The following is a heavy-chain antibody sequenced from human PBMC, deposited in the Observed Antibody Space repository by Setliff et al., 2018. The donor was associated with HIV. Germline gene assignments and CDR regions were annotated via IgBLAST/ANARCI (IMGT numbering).Heavy chain of an antibody. D-gene: IGHD3-3*01. J-gene: IGHJ5*01. CDR3: ARQPTDTSGYNNWFDS. Sequence: PGESLKISCKGSGYIFNNYWIGWVRQMPGRGLEWMGIIYPGDSDTRYSPSFEGQVTMSADKSINTAYLQWNSLKASDTAMYYCARQPTDTSGYNNWFDSWGQGTLVTVSS. CDR1: GYIFNNYW. CDR2: IYPGDSDT. V-gene: IGHV5-51*01.